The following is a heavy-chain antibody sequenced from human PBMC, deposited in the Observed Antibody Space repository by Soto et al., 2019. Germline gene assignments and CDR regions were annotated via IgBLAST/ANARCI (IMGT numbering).Heavy chain of an antibody. V-gene: IGHV1-46*01. D-gene: IGHD2-8*01. Sequence: QVQLVQSGAEVKEPGASVKISCKASGYTFTTYHIHWVRQAPGQGLDWMGMIDPIGGNTGYARKFQARVAMTRATSTGTAYIDVNILRFADTAMDFCVRGCCTRSASCEGDFKHWGQGTRVTVSS. J-gene: IGHJ1*01. CDR2: IDPIGGNT. CDR1: GYTFTTYH. CDR3: VRGCCTRSASCEGDFKH.